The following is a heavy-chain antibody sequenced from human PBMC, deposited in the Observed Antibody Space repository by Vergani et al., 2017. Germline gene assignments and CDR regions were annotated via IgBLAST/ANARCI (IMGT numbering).Heavy chain of an antibody. V-gene: IGHV3-30*02. D-gene: IGHD2-15*01. J-gene: IGHJ4*02. CDR3: AKDPGYCSGGSCSGY. CDR2: IRYDGSNK. Sequence: QVQLVESGGGVFHPGGSRRLSCAGSGFTFGTFSMPWFGQVPGKGLEWVAFIRYDGSNKYYADSVKGRFTISRDNSKNTLYLQMNSLRAEDTAVYYCAKDPGYCSGGSCSGYWGQGTLVTVSS. CDR1: GFTFGTFS.